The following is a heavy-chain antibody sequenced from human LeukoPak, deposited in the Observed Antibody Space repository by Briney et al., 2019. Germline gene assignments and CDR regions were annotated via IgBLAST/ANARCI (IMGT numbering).Heavy chain of an antibody. J-gene: IGHJ4*02. CDR2: INPDSGGT. Sequence: GASVKVSCKASGYTFNDYYMHWVRQAPGQGLEWIGRINPDSGGTDYAQKFQGRVTMTRDTSITTAYMDLSRLRSDDTAVYYCARARSSGWVRLDYWGQGTLVTVSS. CDR1: GYTFNDYY. CDR3: ARARSSGWVRLDY. V-gene: IGHV1-2*02. D-gene: IGHD6-19*01.